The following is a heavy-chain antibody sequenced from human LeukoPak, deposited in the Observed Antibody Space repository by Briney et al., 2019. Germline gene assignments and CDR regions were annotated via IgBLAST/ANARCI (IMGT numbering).Heavy chain of an antibody. J-gene: IGHJ4*02. CDR1: GGSISSGGYY. CDR2: IYYSGST. Sequence: SQTLSLTCTVSGGSISSGGYYWSWIRQHPGKGLEWVGYIYYSGSTYYNPSLKSRVTISVDTSKNQFSLKLSSVTAADTAVYYCARGYCSGGSCYFDYWGQGTLVTVSS. CDR3: ARGYCSGGSCYFDY. V-gene: IGHV4-31*03. D-gene: IGHD2-15*01.